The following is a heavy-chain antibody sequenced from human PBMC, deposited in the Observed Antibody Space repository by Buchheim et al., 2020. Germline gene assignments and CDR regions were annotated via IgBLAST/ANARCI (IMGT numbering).Heavy chain of an antibody. CDR3: ARAKYCSSTSCYLGGAFDY. J-gene: IGHJ4*02. Sequence: QVQLVQSGAEVKKPGSSVKFSCKASGGTFSNYAISWVRQAPGQGLEWMGGIIPIFGTATYAQKFQGRVTITADESTSTAYMELSSLRSEDTAVYYCARAKYCSSTSCYLGGAFDYWGQGTL. D-gene: IGHD2-2*01. V-gene: IGHV1-69*01. CDR1: GGTFSNYA. CDR2: IIPIFGTA.